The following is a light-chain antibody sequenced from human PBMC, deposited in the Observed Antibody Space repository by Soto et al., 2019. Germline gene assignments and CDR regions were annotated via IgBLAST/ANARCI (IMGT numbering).Light chain of an antibody. J-gene: IGKJ5*01. CDR3: QQYNEWPIT. V-gene: IGKV3-15*01. Sequence: EIVLTQSPGTLSVSPGERATLSCRASQSVGSLLAWYQQKPGQAPRLLIYRASSRAAGISGSFSGSGSGTEFTLTITSLQSEDFAVYYCQQYNEWPITFGQGTRLEIK. CDR1: QSVGSL. CDR2: RAS.